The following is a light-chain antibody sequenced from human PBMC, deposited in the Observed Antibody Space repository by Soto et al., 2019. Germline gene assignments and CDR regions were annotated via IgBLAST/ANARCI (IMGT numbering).Light chain of an antibody. V-gene: IGKV3-20*01. Sequence: EIVLTQSPGTLSLSPGERATLSCRTSQSVSYNYLAWYQQKPGQAPRLLIYGASSRAIGIPDRFGGSGSGTDFTLTISRLEPEDVAVYSCQQYDILPWTFGQGTKVEIK. J-gene: IGKJ1*01. CDR1: QSVSYNY. CDR3: QQYDILPWT. CDR2: GAS.